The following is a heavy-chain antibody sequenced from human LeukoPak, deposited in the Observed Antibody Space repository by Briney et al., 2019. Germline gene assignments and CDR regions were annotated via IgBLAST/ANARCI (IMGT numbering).Heavy chain of an antibody. Sequence: SETLSLTCTVSGGSISSYYWSWIRQPAGRGLEWIGRIYTSGSTYYTPSLKSRVTMSVDTSKNQFSLKLSSVTAADTAVYFCARAVSTYYYGSGYMDVWGKGTTVTISS. D-gene: IGHD3-10*01. CDR1: GGSISSYY. V-gene: IGHV4-4*07. CDR3: ARAVSTYYYGSGYMDV. J-gene: IGHJ6*03. CDR2: IYTSGST.